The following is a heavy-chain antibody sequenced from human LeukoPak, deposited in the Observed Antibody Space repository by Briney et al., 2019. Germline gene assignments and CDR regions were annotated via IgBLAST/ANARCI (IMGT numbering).Heavy chain of an antibody. V-gene: IGHV4-4*07. D-gene: IGHD6-13*01. Sequence: SETLSLTCTVSGGSISSYYWSWIRQPAGKGLEWIGHIYNSGSTDYNPSLKGRVTMSVATSKNQFSLHLSSVTAADTAVYYCARSAFLVTAPGLYYFDYWGQGTLVAVSS. CDR2: IYNSGST. CDR3: ARSAFLVTAPGLYYFDY. CDR1: GGSISSYY. J-gene: IGHJ4*02.